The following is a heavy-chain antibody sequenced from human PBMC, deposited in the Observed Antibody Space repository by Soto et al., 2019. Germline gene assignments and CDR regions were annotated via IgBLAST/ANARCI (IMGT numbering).Heavy chain of an antibody. D-gene: IGHD3-22*01. CDR3: ARDRAYYDSSGYYGGY. CDR1: GFTFSDYY. CDR2: ISSSGSTI. Sequence: SGGSLRLSCAASGFTFSDYYMSWIRQAPGKGLEWVSYISSSGSTIYYADSVKGRFTISRDNAKNSLYLQMNSLRAEDTAVYYCARDRAYYDSSGYYGGYWGQGTLVTVSS. V-gene: IGHV3-11*01. J-gene: IGHJ4*02.